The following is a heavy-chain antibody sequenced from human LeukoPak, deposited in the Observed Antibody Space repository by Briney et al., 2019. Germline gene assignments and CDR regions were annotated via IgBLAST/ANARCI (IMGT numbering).Heavy chain of an antibody. D-gene: IGHD4-23*01. V-gene: IGHV3-7*01. Sequence: PGGSLRLSCAASGFTFSSYWMSWVRQAPGKGLEWVANIKQDGSEKYYVDSVKGRFTISRDNAKNSLYLQMNSLRAEDTAVYYCASDWDYGGNSNPFDYWGQGTLVTVSS. CDR2: IKQDGSEK. CDR1: GFTFSSYW. CDR3: ASDWDYGGNSNPFDY. J-gene: IGHJ4*02.